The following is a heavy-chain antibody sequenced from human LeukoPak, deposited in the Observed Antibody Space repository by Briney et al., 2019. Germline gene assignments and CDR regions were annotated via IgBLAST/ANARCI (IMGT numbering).Heavy chain of an antibody. V-gene: IGHV7-4-1*02. D-gene: IGHD6-6*01. CDR1: AYSFTSNT. J-gene: IGHJ4*02. CDR2: INTNTGNR. CDR3: ARSIAARSFDY. Sequence: ASVKVSCKSSAYSFTSNTMNWMRQAPGQGLELMGWINTNTGNRTYSQGFTGRFVFSLDTSVSTAYLQISSLKAEDTAVYYCARSIAARSFDYWGQGTLVTVSS.